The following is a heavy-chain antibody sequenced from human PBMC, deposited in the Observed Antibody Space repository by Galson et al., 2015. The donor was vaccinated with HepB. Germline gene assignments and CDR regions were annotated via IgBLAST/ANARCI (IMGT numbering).Heavy chain of an antibody. Sequence: SLRLSCAASGFTFSSYGMHWVRQAPGKGLEWVANIKQDGSEKYYVDSVKGRFTISRDNAKNSLYLQMNSLKASDTAMYYCARHNGYSSGGIDYWGQGTLVTVSS. J-gene: IGHJ4*02. V-gene: IGHV3-7*03. CDR2: IKQDGSEK. D-gene: IGHD6-19*01. CDR3: ARHNGYSSGGIDY. CDR1: GFTFSSYG.